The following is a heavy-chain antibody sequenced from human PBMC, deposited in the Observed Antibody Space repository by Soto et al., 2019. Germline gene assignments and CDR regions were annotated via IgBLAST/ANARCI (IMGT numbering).Heavy chain of an antibody. D-gene: IGHD4-17*01. Sequence: PSETLSLTCTVSGDSISAYYWSWIRQPPGKGLEWIGHIYNSGFTNYNPSLEGRVTISVDTSRNYFSLKVRSVTTADTAVYYCARLERTVTGHYYYYGVDVWGQGTTVTVSS. CDR2: IYNSGFT. CDR3: ARLERTVTGHYYYYGVDV. V-gene: IGHV4-59*01. CDR1: GDSISAYY. J-gene: IGHJ6*02.